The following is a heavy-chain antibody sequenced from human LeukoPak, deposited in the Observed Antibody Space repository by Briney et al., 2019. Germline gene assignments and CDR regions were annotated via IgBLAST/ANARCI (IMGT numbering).Heavy chain of an antibody. Sequence: PGRSLRLSCAASGFTFSSYGMHWVRQAPGKGLEWVAVIWYDGSNKYYADSVKGRFTISRDSAKNSLYLQMNSLRAEDTAVYYCARLGLGYCSGGSCYSIDYWGQGTLVTVSS. D-gene: IGHD2-15*01. V-gene: IGHV3-33*01. CDR3: ARLGLGYCSGGSCYSIDY. J-gene: IGHJ4*02. CDR2: IWYDGSNK. CDR1: GFTFSSYG.